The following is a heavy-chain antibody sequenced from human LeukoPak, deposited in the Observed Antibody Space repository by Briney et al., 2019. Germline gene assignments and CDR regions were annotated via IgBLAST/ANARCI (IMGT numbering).Heavy chain of an antibody. J-gene: IGHJ4*02. Sequence: GGSLRLSCAASGFSVSSNYMSWVRQAPGKGLEWVALIYSDETTYHADSVKGRFTISRDNSKSTLYLQMNSLRAEDTAVYYCARHWELRGQGTLVTVSS. D-gene: IGHD1-26*01. V-gene: IGHV3-53*01. CDR3: ARHWEL. CDR1: GFSVSSNY. CDR2: IYSDETT.